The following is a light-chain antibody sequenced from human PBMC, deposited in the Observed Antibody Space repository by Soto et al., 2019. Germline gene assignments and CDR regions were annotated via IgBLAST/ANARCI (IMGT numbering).Light chain of an antibody. CDR2: DVS. CDR3: CSYTTSNTRQIV. Sequence: QSALTQPASVSGSPGQSITISCTGTSSDVGGYNYVSWYQQQPGKAPKFMIYDVSNRPSGVSNRFSGSKSDNTASLTISGLQAEDEADYYCCSYTTSNTRQIVFGTGTKLTVL. J-gene: IGLJ1*01. CDR1: SSDVGGYNY. V-gene: IGLV2-14*01.